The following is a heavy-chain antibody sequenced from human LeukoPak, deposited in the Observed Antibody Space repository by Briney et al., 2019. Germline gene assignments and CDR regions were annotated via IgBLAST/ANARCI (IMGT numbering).Heavy chain of an antibody. D-gene: IGHD2-21*01. CDR1: GYSFTDYY. J-gene: IGHJ5*02. Sequence: GASVKVSCKASGYSFTDYYMHWVRQAPGQGLEWMGWINPNCGGTNSAQKFQGRVTMTRDTSITTVYMEVSWLTSDDTAIYYCARADRLHGGPYLIGPWGQGTLVTVSS. V-gene: IGHV1-2*02. CDR2: INPNCGGT. CDR3: ARADRLHGGPYLIGP.